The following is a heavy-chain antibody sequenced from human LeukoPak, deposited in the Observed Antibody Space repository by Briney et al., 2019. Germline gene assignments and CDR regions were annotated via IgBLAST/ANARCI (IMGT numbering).Heavy chain of an antibody. J-gene: IGHJ3*02. CDR1: GYTFTSYD. V-gene: IGHV1-8*01. Sequence: GASVKVSCKASGYTFTSYDIDWVRQATGQGLEWMGWMNPNSGNTGYAQKFQGRVTMTRNTSISTAYMELSSLRSEDPAVYYCARGLRWNAFDIWGQGTMVTVSS. D-gene: IGHD5-12*01. CDR2: MNPNSGNT. CDR3: ARGLRWNAFDI.